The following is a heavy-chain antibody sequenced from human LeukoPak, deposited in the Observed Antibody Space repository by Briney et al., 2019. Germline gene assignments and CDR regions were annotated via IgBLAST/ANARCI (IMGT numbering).Heavy chain of an antibody. CDR1: GFTFNDYG. CDR3: AKGSYESNDTPRDALDI. CDR2: IRNDASNK. J-gene: IGHJ3*02. D-gene: IGHD1-26*01. Sequence: PGGPLRLSCAASGFTFNDYGMHWVRQAPGKGLEWVAFIRNDASNKYYADSVKGRFTISRGNSKNTLYVQMNSLRAEETAVYYCAKGSYESNDTPRDALDIWGQGTMVTVSS. V-gene: IGHV3-30*02.